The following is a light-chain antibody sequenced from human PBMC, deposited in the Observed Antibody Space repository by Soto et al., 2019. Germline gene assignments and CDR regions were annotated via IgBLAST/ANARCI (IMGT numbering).Light chain of an antibody. Sequence: DIQMTQSPSSLSASVGDRVTITCRASQNINTYLNWYQHKPVKAPKLLISAASSLQSGVPSRFSGSGSGTDFTLTISSLQPEDFATYFCQQSYSTPLWTFGQGTRVEIK. J-gene: IGKJ1*01. CDR2: AAS. CDR3: QQSYSTPLWT. V-gene: IGKV1-39*01. CDR1: QNINTY.